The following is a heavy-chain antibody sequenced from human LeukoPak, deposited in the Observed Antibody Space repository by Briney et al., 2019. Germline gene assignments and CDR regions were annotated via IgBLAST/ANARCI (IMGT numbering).Heavy chain of an antibody. CDR1: GYSFTNYW. D-gene: IGHD6-19*01. J-gene: IGHJ4*02. Sequence: GESLKISCKGSGYSFTNYWIGWVRQMPGKGLEWMGIIYPGDSDTRYSPSFQGQVTISADKSISTAYLQWSSLKASDTAMYYCARQLAVAGTALDPYYFDYWGQGTLVTVSS. CDR3: ARQLAVAGTALDPYYFDY. CDR2: IYPGDSDT. V-gene: IGHV5-51*01.